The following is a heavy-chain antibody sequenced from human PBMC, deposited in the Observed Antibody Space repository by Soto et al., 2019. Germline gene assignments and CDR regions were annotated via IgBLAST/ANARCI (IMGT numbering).Heavy chain of an antibody. J-gene: IGHJ4*02. CDR1: GLTFSSSA. CDR2: IDVGSANP. D-gene: IGHD5-18*01. V-gene: IGHV1-58*01. CDR3: AADMGGYIYGLGTY. Sequence: QMQLVQSGPEVKKPGTSVKVSCKASGLTFSSSAVHWVRQARXXXXXWIGWIDVGSANPNYAQMLQERVTISRDMXXSTAYXEXSSXXPEXTAXYYCAADMGGYIYGLGTYWGQGTLVTVSS.